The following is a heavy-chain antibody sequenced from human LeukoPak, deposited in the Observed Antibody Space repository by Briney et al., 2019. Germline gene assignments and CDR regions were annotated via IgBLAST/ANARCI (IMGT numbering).Heavy chain of an antibody. Sequence: TGGSLRLSCAASGFTFSSYSMNWVRQAPGKGLEWVSAISGSGGSTYYADSVKGRFTISRDNSKNTLYLQMNSLRAEDTAVYYCAKDFDWPRVFDYWGQGTLVTVSS. V-gene: IGHV3-23*01. J-gene: IGHJ4*02. CDR1: GFTFSSYS. CDR2: ISGSGGST. CDR3: AKDFDWPRVFDY. D-gene: IGHD3-9*01.